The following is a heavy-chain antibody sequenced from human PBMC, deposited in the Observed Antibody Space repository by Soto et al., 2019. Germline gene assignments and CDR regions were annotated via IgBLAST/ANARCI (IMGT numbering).Heavy chain of an antibody. V-gene: IGHV3-30-3*01. D-gene: IGHD3-22*01. CDR3: ARVGASSWDYDSSGYYLYYFDY. J-gene: IGHJ4*02. Sequence: GGSLRLSCAASGFTFSSYAMHWVRQAPGKGLEWVAVISYDGSNKYYADSVKGRFTISRDNSKNTLYLQMNSLRAEDTAVYYCARVGASSWDYDSSGYYLYYFDYWGQGTLVTVSS. CDR2: ISYDGSNK. CDR1: GFTFSSYA.